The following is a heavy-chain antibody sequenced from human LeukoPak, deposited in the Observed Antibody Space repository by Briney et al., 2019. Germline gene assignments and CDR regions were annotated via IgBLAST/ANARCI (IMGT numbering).Heavy chain of an antibody. CDR2: IYYSGST. CDR3: ARHVVTGTTDYFDY. Sequence: GSLRLSCAASGFTFSSYSMNWVRQPPGKGLEWIGSIYYSGSTYYNPSLKSRVTISVDTSKDQFSLKLSSVTAADTAVYYCARHVVTGTTDYFDYWGQGTLVTVSS. V-gene: IGHV4-39*01. D-gene: IGHD1-7*01. J-gene: IGHJ4*02. CDR1: GFTFSSYSMN.